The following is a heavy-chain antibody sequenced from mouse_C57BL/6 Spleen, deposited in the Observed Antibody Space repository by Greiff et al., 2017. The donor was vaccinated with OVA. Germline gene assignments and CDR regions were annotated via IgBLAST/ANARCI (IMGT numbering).Heavy chain of an antibody. J-gene: IGHJ2*01. D-gene: IGHD1-1*01. CDR3: ARMDYYGSSHYFDY. V-gene: IGHV1-61*01. Sequence: QVQLQQSGAELVRPGSSVKLSCKASGYTFTSYWMDWVKQRPGQGLEWIGNIYPSDSETHYNQKFKDKATLTVDKSSSTAYMQLSSLTSEDSAVYYCARMDYYGSSHYFDYWGQGTTLTVSS. CDR2: IYPSDSET. CDR1: GYTFTSYW.